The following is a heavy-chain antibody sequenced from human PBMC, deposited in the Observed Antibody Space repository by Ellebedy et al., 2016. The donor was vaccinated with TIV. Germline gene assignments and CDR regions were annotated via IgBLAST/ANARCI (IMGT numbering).Heavy chain of an antibody. J-gene: IGHJ4*02. CDR1: GFTFSDYW. V-gene: IGHV3-7*01. CDR3: VRALAAAASY. D-gene: IGHD6-13*01. CDR2: INQHGTEI. Sequence: GGSLRLXCAASGFTFSDYWMHWVPQAPGKGLEWVANINQHGTEIYYVDSVKGRFTISRDNTKASLYLQMHSLRVEDTALYYCVRALAAAASYWGQGTLVTVSS.